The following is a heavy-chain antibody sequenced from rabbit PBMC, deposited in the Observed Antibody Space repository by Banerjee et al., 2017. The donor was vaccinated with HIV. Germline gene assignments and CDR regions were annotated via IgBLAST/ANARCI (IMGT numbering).Heavy chain of an antibody. J-gene: IGHJ6*01. CDR2: IYPDYGST. CDR1: GIDFSSYG. CDR3: ARERWLGRGMDL. V-gene: IGHV1S47*01. D-gene: IGHD4-1*01. Sequence: QEQLVESGGGLVTLGGSLKLSCKASGIDFSSYGISWVRQAPGKGLEWIAYIYPDYGSTHYASWVNGRFTISLDNAQNTVFLQMTSLTAADTATYFCARERWLGRGMDLWGQGTLVTVS.